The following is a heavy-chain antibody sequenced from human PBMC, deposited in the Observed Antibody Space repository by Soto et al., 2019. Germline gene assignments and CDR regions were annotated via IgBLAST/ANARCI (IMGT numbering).Heavy chain of an antibody. D-gene: IGHD3-10*01. CDR3: AKRDSGSGRSPPLINY. J-gene: IGHJ4*02. CDR2: GGGGGENT. V-gene: IGHV3-23*01. Sequence: EVQLLESGGGLVQPGGSLRLSCAASGFTFSSYSMTWVRQAQGKGLGWAATGGGGGENTFTADSVKGRFPISRDDSQNTRYLQMNSLRAEDTAVYFCAKRDSGSGRSPPLINYWGQGTLVTVSS. CDR1: GFTFSSYS.